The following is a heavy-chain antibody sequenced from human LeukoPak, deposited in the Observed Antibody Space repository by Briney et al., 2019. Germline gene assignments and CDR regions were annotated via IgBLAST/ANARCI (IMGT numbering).Heavy chain of an antibody. Sequence: SETLSLTCTVSGGSISSSSYYWGWIRQPPGEGLEWIASIYYSGTTYYNPSLKSRVTISVDTSKSQFSLKLTSVTAADTAVYYCARAADGYTFLFDYWGQGTLVTVSS. D-gene: IGHD5-24*01. J-gene: IGHJ4*02. CDR3: ARAADGYTFLFDY. V-gene: IGHV4-39*07. CDR2: IYYSGTT. CDR1: GGSISSSSYY.